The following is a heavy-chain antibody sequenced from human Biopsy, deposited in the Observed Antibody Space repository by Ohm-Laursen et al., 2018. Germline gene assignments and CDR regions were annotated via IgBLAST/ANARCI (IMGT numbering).Heavy chain of an antibody. J-gene: IGHJ3*01. Sequence: SLRLSCTASGFTFSNYAMTWVRQAPGKGLDWVSGVGGSGDSTYYADSVKGRFSISRDNSNNTLYLQMNSLRVEDTAVYYCVREMSHESTIRDSFDLWGQGTMVTVSS. CDR2: VGGSGDST. D-gene: IGHD5/OR15-5a*01. CDR1: GFTFSNYA. V-gene: IGHV3-23*01. CDR3: VREMSHESTIRDSFDL.